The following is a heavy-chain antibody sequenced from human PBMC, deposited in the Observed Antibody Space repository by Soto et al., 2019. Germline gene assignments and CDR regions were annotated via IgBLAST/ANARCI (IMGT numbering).Heavy chain of an antibody. J-gene: IGHJ6*02. CDR3: ARVEAVAGIYNYHCLDV. D-gene: IGHD6-19*01. CDR1: GGTFSNYA. Sequence: QVQLVQSGAEVKKPGSSVKVSCKVSGGTFSNYAIDWVRLAPGQGVEWMGGIVPIFGTTYYTQKFQGRATINADDSTTTAYLELSSLRSEDTAIYYCARVEAVAGIYNYHCLDVWGQGTAVTVSS. CDR2: IVPIFGTT. V-gene: IGHV1-69*12.